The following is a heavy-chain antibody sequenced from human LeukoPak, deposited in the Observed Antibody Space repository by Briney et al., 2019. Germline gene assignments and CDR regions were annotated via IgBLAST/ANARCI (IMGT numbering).Heavy chain of an antibody. CDR2: INHSGST. CDR1: GGSFSGYY. D-gene: IGHD3-3*01. J-gene: IGHJ6*03. Sequence: SETLSLTCAVYGGSFSGYYWSWIRQPPGKGLEWIGEINHSGSTNYNPSLKSRVTISVDTSKNQFSLKLSSVTAADTAVYYCARAKADYDFWSGRGYYYYMDVWGKGTTVTVSS. CDR3: ARAKADYDFWSGRGYYYYMDV. V-gene: IGHV4-34*01.